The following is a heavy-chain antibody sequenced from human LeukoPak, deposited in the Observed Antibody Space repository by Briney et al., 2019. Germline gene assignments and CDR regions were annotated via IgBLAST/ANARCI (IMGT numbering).Heavy chain of an antibody. CDR3: ARHTLGTSGYYPLDY. CDR1: GGSISSGGYS. J-gene: IGHJ4*02. V-gene: IGHV4-30-2*01. D-gene: IGHD3-22*01. Sequence: SETLSLTCAVSGGSISSGGYSWSWIRQPPGKGLEWIGYIYHSGSTYYNPSLKSRVTISVDRSKNQFSLKLSSVTAADTAVYYCARHTLGTSGYYPLDYWGQGTLVTVSS. CDR2: IYHSGST.